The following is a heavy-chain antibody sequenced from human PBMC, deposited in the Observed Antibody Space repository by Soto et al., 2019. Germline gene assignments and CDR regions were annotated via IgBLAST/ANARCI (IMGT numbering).Heavy chain of an antibody. CDR2: ISGSGGST. Sequence: GGSLRLSCAAPGFTFRSYALSRVRQAPGKGLEWVSAISGSGGSTYYADSVKGRFTISRDNSKNTLYLQMNSLRAEDTAVYYCAKVRYCSGGSCPHYFDYWGRGTLVTVSS. D-gene: IGHD2-15*01. V-gene: IGHV3-23*01. CDR3: AKVRYCSGGSCPHYFDY. CDR1: GFTFRSYA. J-gene: IGHJ4*02.